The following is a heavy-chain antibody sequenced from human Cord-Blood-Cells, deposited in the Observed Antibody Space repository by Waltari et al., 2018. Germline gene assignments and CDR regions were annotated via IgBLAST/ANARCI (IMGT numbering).Heavy chain of an antibody. D-gene: IGHD2-2*01. CDR3: ARFACSSTSCYDY. CDR2: INSDGSST. Sequence: EVQLVESGGGLVQPGGSPRLACAASGLPFSSYWMHWLRQAPGKGLVWVSRINSDGSSTSYADSVKGRFTISRDNAKNTLYLQMNSLRAEDTAVYYCARFACSSTSCYDYWGQGTLVTVSS. CDR1: GLPFSSYW. J-gene: IGHJ4*02. V-gene: IGHV3-74*01.